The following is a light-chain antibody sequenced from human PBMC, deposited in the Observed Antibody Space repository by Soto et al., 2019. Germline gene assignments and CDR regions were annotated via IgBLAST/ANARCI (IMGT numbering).Light chain of an antibody. CDR1: NSDIGDYNY. CDR3: SAYAGRATWV. Sequence: QSALTQPPSASGSLGQSVTLSCSGTNSDIGDYNYVAWYQQRPGKAPKFLIFEVSERPSGVPDRFSGSKSGNTAFLTVSGLQAEDEADYFCSAYAGRATWVFGGGTKLTVL. CDR2: EVS. J-gene: IGLJ3*02. V-gene: IGLV2-8*01.